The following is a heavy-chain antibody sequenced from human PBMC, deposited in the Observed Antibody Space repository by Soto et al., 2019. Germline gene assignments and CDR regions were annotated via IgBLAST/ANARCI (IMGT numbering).Heavy chain of an antibody. CDR1: GFTLSSFW. CDR2: IKQDGSET. Sequence: EVQLVESGGGLVQPGGSLRLSCAASGFTLSSFWMTWVRQAPGKGLEWVASIKQDGSETYYVDSVKGRFTISRDNPKNTLHLHRYGLRGGDTAVYYCARPPQGMDVWGQGTTVNVSS. J-gene: IGHJ6*02. CDR3: ARPPQGMDV. V-gene: IGHV3-7*03.